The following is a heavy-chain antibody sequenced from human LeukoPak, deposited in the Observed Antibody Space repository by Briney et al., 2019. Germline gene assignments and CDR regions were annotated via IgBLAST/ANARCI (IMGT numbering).Heavy chain of an antibody. CDR3: AIVPVRGRAFDI. J-gene: IGHJ3*02. Sequence: SETLSLTCTVSGGSISSYYWSWIRQPPGKGLEWIGYIYYSGSTNYNPSLKSRVTISVDTSKNQFSLKLSSVTAADTAVYYCAIVPVRGRAFDIWGQGTMVTVSS. CDR2: IYYSGST. D-gene: IGHD3-10*01. V-gene: IGHV4-59*01. CDR1: GGSISSYY.